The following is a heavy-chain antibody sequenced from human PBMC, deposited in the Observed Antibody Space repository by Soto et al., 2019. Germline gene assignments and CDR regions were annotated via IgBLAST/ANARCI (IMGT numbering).Heavy chain of an antibody. D-gene: IGHD1-1*01. CDR2: IYYSGST. Sequence: SETLSLTCTVSGGSISSYYRSWIRQPPGKGLEWIGYIYYSGSTNYNPSLKSRVTISVDTSKNQFSLKLSSVTAADTAVYYCARVRRGADAFDIWGQGTMVTVSS. J-gene: IGHJ3*02. CDR3: ARVRRGADAFDI. V-gene: IGHV4-59*01. CDR1: GGSISSYY.